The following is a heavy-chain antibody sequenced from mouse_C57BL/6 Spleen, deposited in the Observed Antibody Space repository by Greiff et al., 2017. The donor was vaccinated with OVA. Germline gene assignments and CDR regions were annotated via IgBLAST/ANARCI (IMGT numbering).Heavy chain of an antibody. CDR2: ISYDGSN. J-gene: IGHJ3*01. V-gene: IGHV3-6*01. D-gene: IGHD1-1*01. CDR3: ARADYYGTWFAY. Sequence: EVHLVESGPGLVKPSQSLSLTCSVTGYSITSGYYWNWIRQFPGNKLEWMGYISYDGSNNYNPSLKNRISITRDTSKNQFFLKLNSVTTEDTATYYCARADYYGTWFAYWGQGTLVTVSA. CDR1: GYSITSGYY.